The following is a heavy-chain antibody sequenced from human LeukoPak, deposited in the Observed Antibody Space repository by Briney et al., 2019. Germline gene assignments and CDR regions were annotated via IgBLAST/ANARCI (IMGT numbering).Heavy chain of an antibody. CDR3: VRVGTDYGRPDY. CDR2: ISSGSTTI. CDR1: GFSFSTYS. V-gene: IGHV3-48*01. Sequence: GGSLRLSCAASGFSFSTYSMNWVRQAPGKGLERVSYISSGSTTIYYADSVKGRFTISRDNAKNSLYLQMNSLRAEDTAVYYCVRVGTDYGRPDYWGQGTLVTVSS. J-gene: IGHJ4*02. D-gene: IGHD4-17*01.